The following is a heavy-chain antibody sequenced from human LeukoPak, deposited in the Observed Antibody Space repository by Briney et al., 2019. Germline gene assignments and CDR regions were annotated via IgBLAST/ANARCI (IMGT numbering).Heavy chain of an antibody. J-gene: IGHJ4*02. CDR3: ARESHYYGSGSYYDYFDY. CDR2: ISAYNGNT. CDR1: GGTFSSYA. V-gene: IGHV1-18*01. D-gene: IGHD3-10*01. Sequence: ASVKVSCKASGGTFSSYAISWVRQAPGQGLEWMGWISAYNGNTNYAQKLQGRVTMTTDTSTSTAYMELRSLRSDDTAVYYCARESHYYGSGSYYDYFDYWGQGTLVTVSS.